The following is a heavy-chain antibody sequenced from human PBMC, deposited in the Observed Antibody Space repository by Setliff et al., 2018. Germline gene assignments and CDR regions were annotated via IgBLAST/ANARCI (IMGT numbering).Heavy chain of an antibody. Sequence: PSETLSLTCTVSGGSMTSYYWGWIRQSPWKGLEWIGYVHYSGDSNYNPSLKSRVTMSVDTSKNQFSLNLRSVTAADTAVYYCARQPSSGSYYNPRPYYFDYWGQGTLVTVS. CDR2: VHYSGDS. J-gene: IGHJ4*02. CDR3: ARQPSSGSYYNPRPYYFDY. V-gene: IGHV4-59*13. D-gene: IGHD3-10*01. CDR1: GGSMTSYY.